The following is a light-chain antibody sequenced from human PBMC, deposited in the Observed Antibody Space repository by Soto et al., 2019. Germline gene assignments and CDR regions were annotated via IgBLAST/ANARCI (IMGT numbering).Light chain of an antibody. J-gene: IGKJ1*01. Sequence: IQKTQAPSSLAASVGNRATMTCVASQGIGNDLGWCQQKPGKAPKRLIYAASSLQRGVPSRFSGSGSGTDFPLTLSSLQPEDCATYYCLQHNSYPWRVGQGTKVEI. V-gene: IGKV1-17*01. CDR2: AAS. CDR1: QGIGND. CDR3: LQHNSYPWR.